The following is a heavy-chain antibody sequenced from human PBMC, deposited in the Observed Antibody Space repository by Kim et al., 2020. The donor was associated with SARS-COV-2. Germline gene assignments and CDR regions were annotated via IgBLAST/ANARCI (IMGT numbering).Heavy chain of an antibody. J-gene: IGHJ6*02. Sequence: ASVKGRFTISRDDSKSIAYLQMNSLKTEDTAVYYCTRGLEPGTYYYGMDVWGQGTTVTVSS. D-gene: IGHD1-1*01. CDR3: TRGLEPGTYYYGMDV. V-gene: IGHV3-49*02.